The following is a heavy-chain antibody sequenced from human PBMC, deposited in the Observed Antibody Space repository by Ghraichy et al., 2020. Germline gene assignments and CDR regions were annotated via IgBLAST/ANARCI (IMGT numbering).Heavy chain of an antibody. D-gene: IGHD6-13*01. Sequence: GGSLRLSCAASGFTFSSYSMNWVRQAPGKGLEWVLYISSSSSTIYYADSVKGRFTISRDNAKNSLYLQMNSLRDEDTAVYYCARRPQDYSSSWFDYYYYYGMDVWGQGTTVTVSS. CDR1: GFTFSSYS. CDR3: ARRPQDYSSSWFDYYYYYGMDV. CDR2: ISSSSSTI. V-gene: IGHV3-48*02. J-gene: IGHJ6*02.